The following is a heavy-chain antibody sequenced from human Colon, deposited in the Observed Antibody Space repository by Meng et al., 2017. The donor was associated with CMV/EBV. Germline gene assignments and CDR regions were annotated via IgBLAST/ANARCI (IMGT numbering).Heavy chain of an antibody. CDR1: GFTFSSYS. D-gene: IGHD6-13*01. CDR3: ARGMASSSWYWFDP. CDR2: ISSSSSYI. V-gene: IGHV3-21*01. J-gene: IGHJ5*02. Sequence: GESLKISCAASGFTFSSYSMNWVRQAPGKGLEWVSSISSSSSYIYYADSVKGRFTISRDNAKTSLYLQMNSLKAEDTAVYYCARGMASSSWYWFDPWGQGTLVTVSS.